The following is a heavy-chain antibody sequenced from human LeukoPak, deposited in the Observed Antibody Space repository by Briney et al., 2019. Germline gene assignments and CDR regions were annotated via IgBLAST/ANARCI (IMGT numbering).Heavy chain of an antibody. Sequence: KSGESLKISCKGSGYSFTSYWIGWVRQMPGKGLEWMGIIYPGDTDTRYSPSFQGQVTISADKSISTAYLQWSSLKASDTATYYCARQASIFGVVSYWGQGTLVTVSS. D-gene: IGHD3-3*01. J-gene: IGHJ4*02. CDR2: IYPGDTDT. V-gene: IGHV5-51*01. CDR3: ARQASIFGVVSY. CDR1: GYSFTSYW.